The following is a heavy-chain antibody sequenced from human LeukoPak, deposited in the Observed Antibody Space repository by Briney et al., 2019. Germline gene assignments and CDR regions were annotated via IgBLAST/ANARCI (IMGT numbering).Heavy chain of an antibody. CDR3: ARDLAWDAFDI. J-gene: IGHJ3*02. CDR1: GFNFTNYN. CDR2: IHSSSGSI. V-gene: IGHV3-21*01. Sequence: PGGSLRLSCAASGFNFTNYNMNSVRQAPGKGLEWVSSIHSSSGSIYYADSLKGRFTISRDNANNSLYLQMNSLRAEGTAVYYCARDLAWDAFDIWGQGTMVTVSS.